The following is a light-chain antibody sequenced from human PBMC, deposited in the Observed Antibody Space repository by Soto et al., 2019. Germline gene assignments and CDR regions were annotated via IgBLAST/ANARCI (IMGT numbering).Light chain of an antibody. J-gene: IGKJ5*01. CDR1: QGVSSY. CDR2: DAS. CDR3: QQRSNWPIT. V-gene: IGKV3-11*01. Sequence: EIVLPQSPATLSLSPGERATLSCRARQGVSSYLAWFPQKPGQAPRLLIFDASYTSTRIPASLIGRGSRPDCSPTISSLEPEDYAVYYCQQRSNWPITFGQGTRLEIK.